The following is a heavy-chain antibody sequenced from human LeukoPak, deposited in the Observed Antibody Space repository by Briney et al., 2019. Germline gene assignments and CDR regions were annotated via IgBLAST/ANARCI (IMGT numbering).Heavy chain of an antibody. CDR3: AKGLYSGYVMNYFDY. V-gene: IGHV3-48*03. CDR1: GFTFSSYE. Sequence: PGGSLRLSCAASGFTFSSYEMNWVRQAPGKGLEWVSYISSSGSTIYYADSVKGRFTISRDNAKNSLYLQMNSLRAEDTALYYCAKGLYSGYVMNYFDYWGQGTLVTVSS. J-gene: IGHJ4*02. CDR2: ISSSGSTI. D-gene: IGHD5-12*01.